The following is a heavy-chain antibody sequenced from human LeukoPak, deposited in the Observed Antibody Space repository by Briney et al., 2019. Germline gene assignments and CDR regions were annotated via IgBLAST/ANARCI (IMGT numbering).Heavy chain of an antibody. D-gene: IGHD2-2*02. CDR3: ATAPILRGEGGEHYKYGMDV. Sequence: SETLSLTCGVSVGSISSGNWWSWVRQSPGKGLEWIREIYHNGTPNYNPSLKSRVTISADTFKNHFSLKLTSVTAADTAVYYCATAPILRGEGGEHYKYGMDVWGQGTTVIVSS. CDR2: IYHNGTP. J-gene: IGHJ6*02. CDR1: VGSISSGNW. V-gene: IGHV4/OR15-8*01.